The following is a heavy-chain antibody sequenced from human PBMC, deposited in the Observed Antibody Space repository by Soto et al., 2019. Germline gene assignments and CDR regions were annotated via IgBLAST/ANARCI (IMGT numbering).Heavy chain of an antibody. V-gene: IGHV1-46*03. CDR3: AKSNWNDVSYFDY. CDR1: GYTFTSYY. Sequence: QVQLVQSGAEVKKPGASVKVSCKASGYTFTSYYFHWVRQAPGQGLEWVGLINPSGGSTTYARKFQGRVTMTRDTSTSTVYMELSSLRSEDTAVYCCAKSNWNDVSYFDYWGQGTLVTVSS. J-gene: IGHJ4*02. D-gene: IGHD1-1*01. CDR2: INPSGGST.